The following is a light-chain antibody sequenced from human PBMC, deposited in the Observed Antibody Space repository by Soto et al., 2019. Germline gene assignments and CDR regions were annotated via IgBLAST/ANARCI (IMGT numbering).Light chain of an antibody. J-gene: IGKJ4*01. CDR2: WAS. Sequence: DLRVTQSQDNMAVALGEQATLNCKYRESVLYSSNNKNYLAWYQQKPGQPPKLLIYWASTRESGVPDRFSGSGSGTDFTLTISSLQAEDVAVYYCQQYYSAPLTFRGGTRWIS. V-gene: IGKV4-1*01. CDR1: ESVLYSSNNKNY. CDR3: QQYYSAPLT.